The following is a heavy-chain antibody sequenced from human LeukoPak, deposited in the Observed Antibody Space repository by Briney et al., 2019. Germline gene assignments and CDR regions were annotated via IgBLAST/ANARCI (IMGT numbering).Heavy chain of an antibody. J-gene: IGHJ3*02. V-gene: IGHV3-48*03. CDR1: GFTFSSYE. CDR2: ISSSGSTI. CDR3: AREASGYSYGLDAFDI. Sequence: PGGSLRLSCAASGFTFSSYEMHWVRQAPGKGLEWVSYISSSGSTIYYADSVKGRFTISRDNAKNSLYLQMNSLRAEDTAVYYCAREASGYSYGLDAFDIWGQGTTVTVSS. D-gene: IGHD5-18*01.